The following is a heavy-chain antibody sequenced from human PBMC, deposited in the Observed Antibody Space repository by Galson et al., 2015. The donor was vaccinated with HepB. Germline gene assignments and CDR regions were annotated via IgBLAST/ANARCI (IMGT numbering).Heavy chain of an antibody. D-gene: IGHD1-20*01. CDR1: GFTVSSNY. Sequence: SLRLSCAASGFTVSSNYMSWVRQAPGKGLEWVSVIYSGGSTYYADSVKGRFTISRDNSKNTLYLQMNSLRAEDTAVYYCASYNWAQVLYYYYGMDVWGQGTTVTVSS. J-gene: IGHJ6*02. CDR2: IYSGGST. V-gene: IGHV3-66*02. CDR3: ASYNWAQVLYYYYGMDV.